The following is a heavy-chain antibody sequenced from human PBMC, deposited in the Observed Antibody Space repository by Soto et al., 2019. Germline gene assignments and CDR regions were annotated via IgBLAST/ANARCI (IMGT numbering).Heavy chain of an antibody. CDR1: GGTFSSYA. D-gene: IGHD3-10*01. CDR3: AREADYGSGSYYNYYYGMDV. CDR2: IIPIFGTA. Sequence: GASVKVSCKASGGTFSSYAISWVRQAPGQGLEWMGGIIPIFGTANYAQKFQGGVTITADESTSTAYMELSSLRSEDTAVYYCAREADYGSGSYYNYYYGMDVWGQGTTVTV. V-gene: IGHV1-69*13. J-gene: IGHJ6*02.